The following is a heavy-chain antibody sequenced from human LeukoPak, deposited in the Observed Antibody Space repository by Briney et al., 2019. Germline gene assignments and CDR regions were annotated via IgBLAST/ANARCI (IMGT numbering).Heavy chain of an antibody. CDR2: IYYSGST. J-gene: IGHJ3*02. Sequence: SETLSLTCTVSAGSVSSGSYYWSWIRQPPGKGLEWFGYIYYSGSTNYNPSLKSRVTISVDTSKNQFSLKLSSVTAADTAVYYCARADIVVVPAAKDDAFDIWGQGTMVTVSS. D-gene: IGHD2-2*01. CDR1: AGSVSSGSYY. CDR3: ARADIVVVPAAKDDAFDI. V-gene: IGHV4-61*01.